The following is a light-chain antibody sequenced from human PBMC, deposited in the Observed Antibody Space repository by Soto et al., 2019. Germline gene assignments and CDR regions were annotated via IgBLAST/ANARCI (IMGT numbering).Light chain of an antibody. V-gene: IGKV3-15*01. Sequence: EIVMTQSPATLSVSPGERATLSCRASQSVGSNLAWYQQKPGQAPRLLIYGASTRATGIPARFSGSGSGTEFTLTISSLKSEDFAIYYCQQYNNSPPGRTFGPGTQV. CDR3: QQYNNSPPGRT. CDR1: QSVGSN. J-gene: IGKJ1*01. CDR2: GAS.